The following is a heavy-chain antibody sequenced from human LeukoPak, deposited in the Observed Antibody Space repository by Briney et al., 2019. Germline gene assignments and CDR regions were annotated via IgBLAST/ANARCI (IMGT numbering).Heavy chain of an antibody. J-gene: IGHJ4*02. V-gene: IGHV1-69*01. CDR3: ARDLYYYGSGSYYNKFDY. CDR1: GGTFSSYA. CDR2: IIPIFGTA. Sequence: GASVTVSCKASGGTFSSYAISWVRQAPGQGLEWMGGIIPIFGTANYAQRFQGRVTITADESTSTAYMELSSLRSEDTAVYYCARDLYYYGSGSYYNKFDYWGQGTLVTVSS. D-gene: IGHD3-10*01.